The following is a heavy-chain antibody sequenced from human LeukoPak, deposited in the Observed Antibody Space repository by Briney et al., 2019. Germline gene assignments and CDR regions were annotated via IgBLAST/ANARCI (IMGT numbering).Heavy chain of an antibody. CDR1: GYTFTDYF. V-gene: IGHV1-2*02. CDR2: INPNSGAT. D-gene: IGHD6-13*01. CDR3: ARAQYLTAPAGTSVNS. J-gene: IGHJ4*02. Sequence: ASMKVSCKASGYTFTDYFLHWVRRAPGQEFELMGWINPNSGATHYIQSFQGRVTMTRDTSLSIAYLQLNSLTSDDTAMYYCARAQYLTAPAGTSVNSWGQGTLVTVSS.